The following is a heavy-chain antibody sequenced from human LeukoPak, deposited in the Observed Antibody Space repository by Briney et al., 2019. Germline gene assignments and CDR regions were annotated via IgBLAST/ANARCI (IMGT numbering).Heavy chain of an antibody. D-gene: IGHD3-10*01. CDR2: IYHSGST. Sequence: PSETLSLTCTVSGYSITSAYYWGWIRQPPGRGLEWIGSIYHSGSTYYNPSLKSRVTISVDTSKNQFSLKLSSVTAADTAVYYCARAGSYRGFFDYWGQGTLLTVSS. CDR3: ARAGSYRGFFDY. V-gene: IGHV4-38-2*02. J-gene: IGHJ4*02. CDR1: GYSITSAYY.